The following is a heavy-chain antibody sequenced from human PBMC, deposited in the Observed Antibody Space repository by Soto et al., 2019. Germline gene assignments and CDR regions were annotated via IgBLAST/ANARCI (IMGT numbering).Heavy chain of an antibody. CDR3: AKDTGYCSSTSCYTYFDY. CDR1: GFTFSSYW. D-gene: IGHD2-2*03. V-gene: IGHV3-74*01. J-gene: IGHJ4*02. Sequence: GGSLRLSCAASGFTFSSYWMHWVRQAPGKGLVWVSRINSDGSSTSYADSVKGRFTISRDNSKNTLYLQMNSLRAEDTAVYYCAKDTGYCSSTSCYTYFDYWGQGTLVTVSS. CDR2: INSDGSST.